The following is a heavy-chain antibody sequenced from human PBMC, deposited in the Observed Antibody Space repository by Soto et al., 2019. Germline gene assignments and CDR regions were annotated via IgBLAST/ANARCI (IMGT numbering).Heavy chain of an antibody. D-gene: IGHD6-13*01. J-gene: IGHJ4*02. CDR2: ISAYNGNT. Sequence: ASVKVSCKASGYTFTSYGISWVRQAPGQGLEWMGWISAYNGNTNYAQELQGRVTMTTDTSTSTAYMELRSLRSDDTAVYYCARQRSIAAAGAFDYWGQGTLVTVSS. CDR1: GYTFTSYG. CDR3: ARQRSIAAAGAFDY. V-gene: IGHV1-18*04.